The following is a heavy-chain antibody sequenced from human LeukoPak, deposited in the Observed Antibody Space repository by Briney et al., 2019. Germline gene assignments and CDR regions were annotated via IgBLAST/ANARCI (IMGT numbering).Heavy chain of an antibody. V-gene: IGHV4-39*01. Sequence: SETLSLNCIVSGDSISGSSYYWAWIRQPPGKGLEWIGSVYYTGSTYYMSSLKSRVTISADTSKNLFSLKVNSMTAADTAVYYCARHGPPMQRQFYDSWGQGTLVTVSS. CDR2: VYYTGST. D-gene: IGHD5-24*01. CDR1: GDSISGSSYY. J-gene: IGHJ4*02. CDR3: ARHGPPMQRQFYDS.